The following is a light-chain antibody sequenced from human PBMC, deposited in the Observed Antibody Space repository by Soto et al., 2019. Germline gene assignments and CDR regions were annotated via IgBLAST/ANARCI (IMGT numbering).Light chain of an antibody. CDR1: QSVSSN. Sequence: EIVMTQSPATLSVSPGERATLSCRASASQSVSSNLAWYQQKPGQVPRLLIYGVSTRATGIPARFSGSGSGTEFTLTISSLQSEDFAVYYCQQYNDWPPTWTFGQGTKVEIK. CDR2: GVS. CDR3: QQYNDWPPTWT. V-gene: IGKV3-15*01. J-gene: IGKJ1*01.